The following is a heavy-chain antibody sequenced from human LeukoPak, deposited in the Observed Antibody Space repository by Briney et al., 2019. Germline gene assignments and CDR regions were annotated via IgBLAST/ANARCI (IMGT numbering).Heavy chain of an antibody. Sequence: SETLSLTCTVSGGSISSSSYYWGWIRQPPGKGLEWIGYIYYSGSTNYNPSLKSRVTISVDTSKNQFSLKLSSVTAADTAVYYCARQYYFDYWGQGTLVTVSS. CDR1: GGSISSSSYY. CDR2: IYYSGST. J-gene: IGHJ4*02. V-gene: IGHV4-39*01. CDR3: ARQYYFDY.